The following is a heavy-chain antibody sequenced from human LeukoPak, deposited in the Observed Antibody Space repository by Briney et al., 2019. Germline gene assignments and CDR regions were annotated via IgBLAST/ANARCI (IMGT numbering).Heavy chain of an antibody. CDR3: TAPRGSAGY. D-gene: IGHD3-16*01. V-gene: IGHV3-15*01. Sequence: GGSLRLSCAASGFTFSNAWMSWVRQAPGKGLEWVGRIRSKTDGGTTEYAAPVKGRFSISRDDSKDTLYLQMNSLKIEDTAVYYCTAPRGSAGYWGQGTLVTVSS. CDR2: IRSKTDGGTT. CDR1: GFTFSNAW. J-gene: IGHJ4*02.